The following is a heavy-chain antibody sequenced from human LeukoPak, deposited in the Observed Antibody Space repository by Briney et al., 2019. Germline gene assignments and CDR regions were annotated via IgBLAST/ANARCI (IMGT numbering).Heavy chain of an antibody. D-gene: IGHD2-15*01. CDR2: INTDGSST. J-gene: IGHJ4*02. CDR1: GFIFSSYW. V-gene: IGHV3-74*01. Sequence: PGGSLRLPCAASGFIFSSYWMHWVRHAPGKGLAWVSRINTDGSSTSYADSVKGRFTISRDNAKNTLYLQMNSLRVEDTAVYYCAGRSGPDDYWGQGTLVTVSS. CDR3: AGRSGPDDY.